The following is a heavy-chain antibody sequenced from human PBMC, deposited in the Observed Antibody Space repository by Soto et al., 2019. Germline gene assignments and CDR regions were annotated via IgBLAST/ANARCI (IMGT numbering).Heavy chain of an antibody. V-gene: IGHV1-18*04. J-gene: IGHJ4*02. D-gene: IGHD2-2*01. CDR2: ISLYNCKT. CDR3: AIYHLELFRFDY. Sequence: XNVSFVAYDFSXSSHGFHLVGQARGQGLEWMGWISLYNCKTNYAQQFQGRGTITTETSTSTAYIELRILRSDDTAMYFCAIYHLELFRFDYWGEGTLVTV. CDR1: DFSXSSHG.